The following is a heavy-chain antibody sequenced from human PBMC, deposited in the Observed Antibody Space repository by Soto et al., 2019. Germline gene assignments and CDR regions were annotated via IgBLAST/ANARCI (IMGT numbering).Heavy chain of an antibody. CDR1: GFTFSNYS. Sequence: PGGSLRLSCAASGFTFSNYSMNWVRQAPGKGLEWVSSISSSASHINYADSVKGRFTISRDNAKKSLYLQMNSLRSDDTAVYYCARASDSSSPTGWFDPWGQGTLVTVSS. J-gene: IGHJ5*02. D-gene: IGHD6-6*01. V-gene: IGHV3-21*04. CDR3: ARASDSSSPTGWFDP. CDR2: ISSSASHI.